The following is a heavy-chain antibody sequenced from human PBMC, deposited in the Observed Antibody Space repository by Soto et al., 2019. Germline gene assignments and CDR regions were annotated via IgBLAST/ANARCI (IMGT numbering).Heavy chain of an antibody. CDR3: ARARGPRLAYFDY. CDR2: IYYSGST. Sequence: SETLSLTCTVSGGSISSYYWSWIRQPPGKGLEWIGYIYYSGSTNYNPSLKSRVTISVDTSKNQFSLKLSSVTAADTAVYDCARARGPRLAYFDYWGQGTLVTGSS. V-gene: IGHV4-59*01. J-gene: IGHJ4*02. CDR1: GGSISSYY. D-gene: IGHD3-3*02.